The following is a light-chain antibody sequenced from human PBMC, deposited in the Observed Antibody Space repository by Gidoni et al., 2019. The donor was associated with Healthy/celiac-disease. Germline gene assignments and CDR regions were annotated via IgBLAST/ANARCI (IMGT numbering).Light chain of an antibody. J-gene: IGKJ1*01. Sequence: ELVLTQPPGTLSLSPGERATLSCRASQSVSSSYLAWYQQKPGQAPRLLIYGASRRATGIPDRFSGSGSGTDFTLTISRLEPEDFAVYYCQQYGSSPRTFGQGTKVEIK. CDR2: GAS. CDR1: QSVSSSY. CDR3: QQYGSSPRT. V-gene: IGKV3-20*01.